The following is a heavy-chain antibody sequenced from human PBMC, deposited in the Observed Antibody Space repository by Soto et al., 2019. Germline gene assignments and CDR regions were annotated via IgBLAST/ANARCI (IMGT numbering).Heavy chain of an antibody. CDR2: IIPIFGTA. CDR1: GGTFSSYA. CDR3: ARGVVVVPAAILTLDY. J-gene: IGHJ4*02. D-gene: IGHD2-2*01. Sequence: QVQLVQSGAEVKKPGSSVKVSCKASGGTFSSYAISWVRQAPGQGLEWMGGIIPIFGTANYAQKFQGRVTITAGESTSTAYMELSSLRSEDTAVYYCARGVVVVPAAILTLDYWGQGTLVTVSS. V-gene: IGHV1-69*01.